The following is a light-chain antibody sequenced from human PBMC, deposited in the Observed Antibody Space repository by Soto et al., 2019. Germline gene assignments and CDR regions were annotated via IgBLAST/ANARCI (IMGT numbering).Light chain of an antibody. V-gene: IGLV2-11*01. CDR1: SDDVGVYNY. J-gene: IGLJ1*01. CDR3: CSYAGGPYV. Sequence: QSALTQPRSVSGSPGQSVTISCTGTSDDVGVYNYVSWYQQHPGKAPKLIIYDVSKRPSGVPDRFSGSKSGNTASLTISGLQAEDEAGYYCCSYAGGPYVFGTGTKSPS. CDR2: DVS.